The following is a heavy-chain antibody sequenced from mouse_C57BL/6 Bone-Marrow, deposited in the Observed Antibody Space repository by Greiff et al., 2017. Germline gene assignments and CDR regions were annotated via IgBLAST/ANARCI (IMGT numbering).Heavy chain of an antibody. V-gene: IGHV5-6*02. CDR3: ARRGTTVVARAMDY. CDR1: GFTFSSYG. D-gene: IGHD1-1*01. J-gene: IGHJ4*01. Sequence: EVKLVESGGDLVKPGGSLKLSCAASGFTFSSYGMSWVRPTPDKRLDWVATISSGGSYTYYPDSVKGRFTISRDNAKNTLYLQMSSLKSEDTAMYYCARRGTTVVARAMDYWGQGTSVTVSS. CDR2: ISSGGSYT.